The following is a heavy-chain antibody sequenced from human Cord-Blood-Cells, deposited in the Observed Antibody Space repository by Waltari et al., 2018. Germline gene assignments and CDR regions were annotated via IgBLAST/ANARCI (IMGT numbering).Heavy chain of an antibody. J-gene: IGHJ3*02. Sequence: QVQLQQWGAGLLKPSETLSLTCAVYGGSFRGYYWSWFRQPPGKGLEWIGEINHSGSTNYNPSLKSRVTISVDTSKNQFSLKLSSVTAADTAVYYCARPYGSSGYYYTPYAFDIWGQGTMVTVSS. CDR3: ARPYGSSGYYYTPYAFDI. V-gene: IGHV4-34*01. D-gene: IGHD3-22*01. CDR2: INHSGST. CDR1: GGSFRGYY.